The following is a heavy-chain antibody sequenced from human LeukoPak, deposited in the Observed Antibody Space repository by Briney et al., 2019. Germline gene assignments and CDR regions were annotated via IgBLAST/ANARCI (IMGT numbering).Heavy chain of an antibody. D-gene: IGHD3-22*01. V-gene: IGHV4-34*01. CDR1: GGSFSGYY. CDR2: MNHSGST. Sequence: SETLSLTCAVYGGSFSGYYWSWIRQPPGKGLEWIGEMNHSGSTNYNPSLKSRVTISVDTSKNQFSLKLSSVTAADTAVYYCAREYYYDSSGLRIHAFDIWGQGTMVTVSS. J-gene: IGHJ3*02. CDR3: AREYYYDSSGLRIHAFDI.